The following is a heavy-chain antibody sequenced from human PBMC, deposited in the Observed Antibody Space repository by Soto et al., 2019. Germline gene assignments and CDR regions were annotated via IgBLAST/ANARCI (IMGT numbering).Heavy chain of an antibody. CDR1: GGSLSGYY. Sequence: PSETLSLTCAVYGGSLSGYYWSWIRQPPGKGLEWIGEINHSGSTSYNPSLRSRVTISVDTSKNQFSLKLSSVTAADTAVYYCARGYLVRFRGEHGDIVVVPAAIGRPYYYYYMDVWGKGTTVTVSS. D-gene: IGHD2-2*01. V-gene: IGHV4-34*01. J-gene: IGHJ6*03. CDR2: INHSGST. CDR3: ARGYLVRFRGEHGDIVVVPAAIGRPYYYYYMDV.